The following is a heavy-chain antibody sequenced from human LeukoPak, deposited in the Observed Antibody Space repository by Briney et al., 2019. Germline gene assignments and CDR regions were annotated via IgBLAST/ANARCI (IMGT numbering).Heavy chain of an antibody. Sequence: ASVKVSCKASGYTFTGYYMHWVRQAPGQGLEWMGRINPNSGGTNYAQKFQGRVTMTRDTSISTAYMELSRLRSDDTAVYYCAREVYSNYADDYWGQGTLVTVSS. V-gene: IGHV1-2*06. CDR3: AREVYSNYADDY. CDR1: GYTFTGYY. CDR2: INPNSGGT. D-gene: IGHD4-11*01. J-gene: IGHJ4*02.